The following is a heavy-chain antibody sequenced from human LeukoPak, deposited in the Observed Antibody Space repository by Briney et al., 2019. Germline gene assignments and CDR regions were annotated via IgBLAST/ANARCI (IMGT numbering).Heavy chain of an antibody. CDR3: ARQDILHSQIYHDY. J-gene: IGHJ4*02. CDR1: GFTVSSNY. Sequence: GGSLRLSCAASGFTVSSNYMSWVRQAPGKGLEWVSVIYSGGSTYYADSVKGRFTISRDNSKNTLYLQMNSLRAEDTAIYYCARQDILHSQIYHDYWGQGTLVTVSS. CDR2: IYSGGST. V-gene: IGHV3-53*01. D-gene: IGHD2-15*01.